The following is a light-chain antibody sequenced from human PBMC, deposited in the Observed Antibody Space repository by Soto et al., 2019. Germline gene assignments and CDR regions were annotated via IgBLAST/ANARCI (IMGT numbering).Light chain of an antibody. V-gene: IGLV2-23*02. J-gene: IGLJ1*01. CDR3: CSYAGSSTYV. CDR2: EVT. Sequence: QSVLTQPASVSGSPGQSITISCTGTSSDVGSYDLVSWYQQHPGKAPKLMIYEVTKRPSGVSNRFSGSKSGGTASLTISGLQAEDEADYFCCSYAGSSTYVFGTGTKVTVL. CDR1: SSDVGSYDL.